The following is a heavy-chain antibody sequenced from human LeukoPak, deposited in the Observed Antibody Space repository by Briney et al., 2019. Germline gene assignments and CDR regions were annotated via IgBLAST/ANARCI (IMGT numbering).Heavy chain of an antibody. CDR1: RSFSDHY. J-gene: IGHJ6*02. V-gene: IGHV3-72*01. CDR3: ARDTDTAMDV. Sequence: GGSLRLSCVASRSFSDHYMDWVRQAPGKGLEWIGRTKNRGESHITQYDASVNGRFTASRDDSKNSLYLQMNNLKTEDTAVYYCARDTDTAMDVWGQGTTVTVSS. CDR2: TKNRGESHIT.